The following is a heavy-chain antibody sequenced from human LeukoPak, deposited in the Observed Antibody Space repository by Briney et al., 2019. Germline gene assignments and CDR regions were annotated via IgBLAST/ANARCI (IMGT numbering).Heavy chain of an antibody. CDR3: ARGTTVTTNWFDP. J-gene: IGHJ5*02. D-gene: IGHD4-17*01. V-gene: IGHV4-30-2*01. CDR2: IYHSGST. CDR1: GGSISSGGYS. Sequence: SQTLSLTCAVSGGSISSGGYSWSWIRQPPGKGLEWIGYIYHSGSTYYNPSLKSRVTISVDRSKNQFSLKLSSVTAADTAVYYCARGTTVTTNWFDPWGQGTLVTVSS.